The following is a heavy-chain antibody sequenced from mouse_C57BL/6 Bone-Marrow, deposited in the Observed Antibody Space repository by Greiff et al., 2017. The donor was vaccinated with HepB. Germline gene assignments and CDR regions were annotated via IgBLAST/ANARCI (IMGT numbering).Heavy chain of an antibody. J-gene: IGHJ2*01. Sequence: VQGVESGAELAKPGASVKLSCKASGYTFTSYWMHWVKQRPGQGLEWIGYINPSSGYTKYNQKFKEQATLTADKSSSTAYMPLSSLTYEDSAVYYCARSRLRYYFDYWGQGTTLTVSS. V-gene: IGHV1-7*01. CDR2: INPSSGYT. D-gene: IGHD2-4*01. CDR1: GYTFTSYW. CDR3: ARSRLRYYFDY.